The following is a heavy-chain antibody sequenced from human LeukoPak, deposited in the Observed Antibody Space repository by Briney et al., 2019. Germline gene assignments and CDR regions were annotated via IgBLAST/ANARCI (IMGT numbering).Heavy chain of an antibody. V-gene: IGHV4-30-4*02. CDR1: GGSISSGDYY. Sequence: SETLSLTCTVSGGSISSGDYYWTWIRQPPGTGLEWIGYIYHTGSTNYNPSLKSRVTISLDTSKNQFSLKLSSVTAADTAVYYCARATYDYVWGSYRRELYYYYYYGIDVWGQGTPVTVSS. D-gene: IGHD3-16*02. CDR2: IYHTGST. CDR3: ARATYDYVWGSYRRELYYYYYYGIDV. J-gene: IGHJ6*02.